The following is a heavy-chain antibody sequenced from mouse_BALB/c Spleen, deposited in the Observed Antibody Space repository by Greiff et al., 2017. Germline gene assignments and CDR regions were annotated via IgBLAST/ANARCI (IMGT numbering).Heavy chain of an antibody. CDR2: INSNGGST. V-gene: IGHV5-6-3*01. J-gene: IGHJ2*01. CDR3: ASWDGYDKSFDY. CDR1: GFTFSSYG. Sequence: EVKLMESGGGLVQPGGSLKLSCAASGFTFSSYGMSWVRQTPDKRLELVATINSNGGSTYYPDSVKGRFTISRDNAKNTLYLKMSSLKSEDTAMYYCASWDGYDKSFDYWGQGTTLTVAA. D-gene: IGHD2-2*01.